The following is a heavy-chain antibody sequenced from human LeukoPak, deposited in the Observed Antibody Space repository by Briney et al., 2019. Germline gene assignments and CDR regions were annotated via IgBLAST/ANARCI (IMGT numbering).Heavy chain of an antibody. D-gene: IGHD3-22*01. Sequence: GGSLRLSCAASGFTFSSYAMHWVRQAPGRGLEWVAVISYDGSNKYYADSVKGRFTISRDTSKNTLYLQMNSLRAEDTAVYYCAKSFFDSSGYYYNYWGQGTLVTVSS. CDR1: GFTFSSYA. J-gene: IGHJ4*02. V-gene: IGHV3-30*04. CDR3: AKSFFDSSGYYYNY. CDR2: ISYDGSNK.